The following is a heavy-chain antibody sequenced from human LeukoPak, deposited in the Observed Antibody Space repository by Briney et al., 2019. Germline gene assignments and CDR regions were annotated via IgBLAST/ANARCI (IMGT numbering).Heavy chain of an antibody. J-gene: IGHJ5*02. V-gene: IGHV1-2*06. CDR3: ARASSGIRFLEWHDNWFDP. CDR1: GYTFTGYY. CDR2: INPNSGGT. D-gene: IGHD3-3*01. Sequence: SVKVSCKASGYTFTGYYMHWVRQAPGQGLEWMGRINPNSGGTNYAQKFQGRVTMTRDTSISTAYMELSRLRSDDTAVYYCARASSGIRFLEWHDNWFDPWGQGTLVTVSS.